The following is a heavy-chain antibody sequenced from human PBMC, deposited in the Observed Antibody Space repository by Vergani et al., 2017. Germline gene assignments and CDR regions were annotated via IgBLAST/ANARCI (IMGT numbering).Heavy chain of an antibody. J-gene: IGHJ5*02. V-gene: IGHV1-46*01. CDR2: INPSGGST. D-gene: IGHD1-1*01. CDR3: ASSPKGTRGWFDP. Sequence: QVQLVQSGAEVKKPGASVKVSCKASGYTFTSYYMHWVRQAPGQGLEWMGIINPSGGSTSYAQKFQGRVTMTRDTSTSTVYMELSSVTAADTAVYYCASSPKGTRGWFDPWGQGTLVTVSS. CDR1: GYTFTSYY.